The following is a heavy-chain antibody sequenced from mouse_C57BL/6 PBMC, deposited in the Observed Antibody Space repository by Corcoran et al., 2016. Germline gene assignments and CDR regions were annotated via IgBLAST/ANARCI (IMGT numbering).Heavy chain of an antibody. J-gene: IGHJ2*01. CDR2: IFPGSGST. D-gene: IGHD1-1*01. Sequence: QVQLQQSGPELVKPGASVKISCKASGYTFTDYYINWVKQRPGQGLEWIGWIFPGSGSTYYNEKFKGKATLTVDQSSSTAYMLLSSLTSEDSAVYFCARSITTVVDYFDYWGQGTTLTVSS. V-gene: IGHV1-75*01. CDR3: ARSITTVVDYFDY. CDR1: GYTFTDYY.